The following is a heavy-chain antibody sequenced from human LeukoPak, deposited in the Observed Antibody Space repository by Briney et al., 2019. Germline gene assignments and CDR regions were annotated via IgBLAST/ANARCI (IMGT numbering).Heavy chain of an antibody. J-gene: IGHJ4*02. CDR3: ARDHRITMVRGVSYFDY. CDR2: INPSGGST. CDR1: GYTFTSYY. V-gene: IGHV1-46*03. Sequence: ASAKVSCKASGYTFTSYYMHWVRQAPGQGLEWMGIINPSGGSTSYAQKFQGRVTMTRDTSTSTVYMELSSLRSEDTAVYYCARDHRITMVRGVSYFDYWGQGTLVTVSS. D-gene: IGHD3-10*01.